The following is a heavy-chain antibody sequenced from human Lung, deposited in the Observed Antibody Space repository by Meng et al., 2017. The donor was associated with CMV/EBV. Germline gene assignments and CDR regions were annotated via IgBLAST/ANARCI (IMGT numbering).Heavy chain of an antibody. CDR2: IKPNSGGS. Sequence: ASVKVSCKASGYTFTDYYMHWVRQVPGQGLEWMGWIKPNSGGSNYAQKFQGRVTMTSNTSISTAYMELSRLRSHDTAVYYGARVKWRYQGDCYYYGMDVWGQGTXVTVSS. V-gene: IGHV1-2*02. CDR1: GYTFTDYY. CDR3: ARVKWRYQGDCYYYGMDV. D-gene: IGHD2-2*01. J-gene: IGHJ6*02.